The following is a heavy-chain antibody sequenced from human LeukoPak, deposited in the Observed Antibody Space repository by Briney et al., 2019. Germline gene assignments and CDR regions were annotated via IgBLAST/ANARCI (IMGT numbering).Heavy chain of an antibody. CDR3: ARVRRYYDILTGYYKRDAFDI. CDR1: GGSISSYY. J-gene: IGHJ3*02. V-gene: IGHV4-59*12. Sequence: SETLSLTCTVSGGSISSYYWSWIRQPPGKGLEWIGYIYYSGSTNYNPSLKSRVTISVDTSKNQFSLKLSSVTAADTAVYYCARVRRYYDILTGYYKRDAFDIWGQGTMVTVSS. D-gene: IGHD3-9*01. CDR2: IYYSGST.